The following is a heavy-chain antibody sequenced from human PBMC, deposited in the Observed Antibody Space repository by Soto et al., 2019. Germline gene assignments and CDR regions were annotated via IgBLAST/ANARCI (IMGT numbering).Heavy chain of an antibody. Sequence: PGGSLRLSCAASGFTFSSYGMHWVRQAPGKGLEWVAVISYDGSNKYYADSVKGRFTISRDNSKNTLYLQMNSLRAEDTAVYYCAKGYDFWSGYYRGAYYYGMDVWGQGTTVTVSS. D-gene: IGHD3-3*01. CDR2: ISYDGSNK. CDR1: GFTFSSYG. V-gene: IGHV3-30*18. J-gene: IGHJ6*02. CDR3: AKGYDFWSGYYRGAYYYGMDV.